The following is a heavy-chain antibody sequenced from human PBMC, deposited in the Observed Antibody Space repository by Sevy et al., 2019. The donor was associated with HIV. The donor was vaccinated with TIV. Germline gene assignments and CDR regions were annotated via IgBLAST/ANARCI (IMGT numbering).Heavy chain of an antibody. CDR2: ISWNTGSM. CDR1: GFTFDDYA. CDR3: AKDRFADTNRTQFDC. D-gene: IGHD3-10*01. V-gene: IGHV3-9*01. Sequence: GGSLRLSCAASGFTFDDYAMHWVRQVPGKGLEWVSGISWNTGSMVYADSVKGRFTISRDNAQNSLYLQMNSLRAEDTAWYYCAKDRFADTNRTQFDCWGQGTLVTVS. J-gene: IGHJ4*02.